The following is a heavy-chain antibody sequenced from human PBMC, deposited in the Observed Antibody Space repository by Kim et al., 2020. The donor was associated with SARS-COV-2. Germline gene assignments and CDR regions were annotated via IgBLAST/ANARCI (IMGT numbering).Heavy chain of an antibody. V-gene: IGHV4-59*01. D-gene: IGHD3-9*01. CDR1: GGSISSYY. Sequence: SETLSPTCTVSGGSISSYYWSWIRQPPGKGLEWIGYIYYSGSTNYNPSLKSRVTISVDTSKNQFSLKLSSVTAADTAVYYCARTYYDILTGHSSFDYWGQGTLVTVSS. CDR3: ARTYYDILTGHSSFDY. CDR2: IYYSGST. J-gene: IGHJ4*02.